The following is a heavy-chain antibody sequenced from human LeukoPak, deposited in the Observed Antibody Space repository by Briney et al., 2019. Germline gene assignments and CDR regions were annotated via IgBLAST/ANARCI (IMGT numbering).Heavy chain of an antibody. CDR1: GGSFSGYY. Sequence: PSETLSLTCAVYGGSFSGYYWSWIRQPPGKGLEWIGEINHSGSTNYNPSLKSRVTISVDTSKNQFSLKLSSVTAADTAVYYCASDPFSSGYLRYYYMDVWGKGTTVTISS. D-gene: IGHD3-22*01. J-gene: IGHJ6*03. CDR2: INHSGST. CDR3: ASDPFSSGYLRYYYMDV. V-gene: IGHV4-34*01.